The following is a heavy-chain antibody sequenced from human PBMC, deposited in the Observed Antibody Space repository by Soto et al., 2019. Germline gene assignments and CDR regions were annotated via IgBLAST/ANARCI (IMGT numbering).Heavy chain of an antibody. D-gene: IGHD3-10*01. CDR3: ARLWFGEPVDY. CDR1: GGYISSYY. J-gene: IGHJ4*02. Sequence: QVQLQESGPGLVKPSETLSLTCTVSGGYISSYYWSWIRQPPGKGLEWSGYIDYSGSTNYNPSLKSRVTISVDTSKNQFSLKLSSVTAADTAVYYCARLWFGEPVDYWGQGTLVTVSS. CDR2: IDYSGST. V-gene: IGHV4-59*08.